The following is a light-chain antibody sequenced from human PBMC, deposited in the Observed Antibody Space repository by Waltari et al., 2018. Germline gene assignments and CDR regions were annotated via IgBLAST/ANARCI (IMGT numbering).Light chain of an antibody. V-gene: IGLV2-14*01. J-gene: IGLJ1*01. Sequence: QSALTQPASVSGSPGQSITISCTGTSSDVGFYNFVSWYQHPPGKVPKLMISVVSNRPSGFSNRFSGAKSGNTASLTISELQAEDEADYYCSSYTGRSTLYVFGTGTTVTVL. CDR1: SSDVGFYNF. CDR3: SSYTGRSTLYV. CDR2: VVS.